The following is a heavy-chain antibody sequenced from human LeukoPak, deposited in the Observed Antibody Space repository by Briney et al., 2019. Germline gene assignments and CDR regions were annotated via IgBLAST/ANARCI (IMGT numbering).Heavy chain of an antibody. CDR1: GFTFSSYS. V-gene: IGHV3-30*04. CDR2: ISYDGSNK. D-gene: IGHD3-16*02. J-gene: IGHJ4*02. Sequence: GGSLRLSCAASGFTFSSYSMHWVRQAPGKGLEWVAVISYDGSNKYYADSVKGRFTISRDTSKNTLYLQMNSLRAEDTAVYYCARVTFGGVIATVLFDYWGQGTLVTVSS. CDR3: ARVTFGGVIATVLFDY.